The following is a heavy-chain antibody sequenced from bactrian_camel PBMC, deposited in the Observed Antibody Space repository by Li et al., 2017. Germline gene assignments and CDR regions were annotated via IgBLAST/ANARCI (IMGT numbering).Heavy chain of an antibody. CDR2: INSDGEA. Sequence: HVQLVESGGGSVQAGGSLRLSCAASGYSYSRYCRGWFRQAPGKQREGVAAINSDGEATYGEAVQGRFTISKDNLKNTLYLQMNNLQPDDTATYYCQGFAMNLHFPLDYGGRWDTYGQGTQVTVS. V-gene: IGHV3S53*01. CDR1: GYSYSRYC. D-gene: IGHD7*01. J-gene: IGHJ4*01.